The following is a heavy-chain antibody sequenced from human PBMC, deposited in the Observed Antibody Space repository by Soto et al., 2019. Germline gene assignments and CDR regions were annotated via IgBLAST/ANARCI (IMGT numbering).Heavy chain of an antibody. Sequence: EKLSLTCTVTGESISSRSYYWGWIRQPPGKGLEWIGSIYYSGSTYNNPSLRSRVSMSIYTSKDQFSLKLKSVTAEDTALYFGACQRPSIVTQPLFDFWGPGSLVTLSA. V-gene: IGHV4-39*01. CDR3: ACQRPSIVTQPLFDF. D-gene: IGHD3-9*01. CDR1: GESISSRSYY. CDR2: IYYSGST. J-gene: IGHJ4*02.